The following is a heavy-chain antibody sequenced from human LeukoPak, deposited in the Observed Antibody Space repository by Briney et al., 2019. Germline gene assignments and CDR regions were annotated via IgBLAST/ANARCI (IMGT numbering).Heavy chain of an antibody. CDR3: ARSGRYGSGVMDV. CDR1: GGSFSGYY. V-gene: IGHV4-34*01. CDR2: INHSGST. Sequence: SETLSLTCAVYGGSFSGYYWSWIRQPPGKGLEWIGEINHSGSTNYNPSLKSRVTISVDTSKNQFSLKLSSVTAADTAVYYCARSGRYGSGVMDVWGKGTTVTVSS. D-gene: IGHD3-10*01. J-gene: IGHJ6*03.